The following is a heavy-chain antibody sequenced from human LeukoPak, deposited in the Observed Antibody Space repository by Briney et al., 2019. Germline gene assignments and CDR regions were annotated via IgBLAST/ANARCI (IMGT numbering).Heavy chain of an antibody. CDR3: ARLPYCSSTSCLYYYFDY. J-gene: IGHJ4*02. V-gene: IGHV1-8*03. CDR2: MNPISGNT. CDR1: GYTFSNND. D-gene: IGHD2-2*01. Sequence: GASVKVSCKASGYTFSNNDINWVRQATGQGLEWMGWMNPISGNTGFAQKFQGRVTITRITSISTAYMEMSSLRSDDTAVYYCARLPYCSSTSCLYYYFDYWGQGTLVTVSS.